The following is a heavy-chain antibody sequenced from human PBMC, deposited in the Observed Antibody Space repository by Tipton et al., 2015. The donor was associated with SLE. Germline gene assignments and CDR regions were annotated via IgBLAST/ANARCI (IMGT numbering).Heavy chain of an antibody. CDR1: GGSITSANYY. CDR3: GRWHRQQLPYDAFDI. J-gene: IGHJ3*02. Sequence: TLSLTCTVSGGSITSANYYWSWIRQPAGKGLEWIGRINTSGSSNYNPSLKSRVTISVDTSKNQFSLNLTSVTAADTAVYYCGRWHRQQLPYDAFDIWGQGTKVTVSP. D-gene: IGHD6-13*01. V-gene: IGHV4-61*02. CDR2: INTSGSS.